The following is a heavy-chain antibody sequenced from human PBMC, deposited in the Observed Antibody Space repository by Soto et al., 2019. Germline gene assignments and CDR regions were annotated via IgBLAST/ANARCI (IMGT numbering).Heavy chain of an antibody. J-gene: IGHJ5*02. CDR2: IYYSGST. V-gene: IGHV4-59*01. CDR1: GGSISSYY. CDR3: AREDGSNWFDP. Sequence: PSETLSLTCTVSGGSISSYYWSWIRQPPGKGLEWIGYIYYSGSTNYNPSLKSRVTISVDTSKNQFSLKLSSVTAADTAVYYCAREDGSNWFDPWGQGTLVTAPQ. D-gene: IGHD3-10*01.